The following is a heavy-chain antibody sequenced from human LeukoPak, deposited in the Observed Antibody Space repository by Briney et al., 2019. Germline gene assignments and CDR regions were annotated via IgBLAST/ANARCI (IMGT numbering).Heavy chain of an antibody. V-gene: IGHV3-66*01. CDR3: ARCTTGRTFGSLREIKRSREIDY. CDR1: GFTVSTDY. CDR2: IYSGGST. Sequence: GGSLRLSCAASGFTVSTDYMSWVRQAQGKGLEWVSVIYSGGSTYYADSVKGRFTISRDNSKNTLYFQMNSLRVEDTAVYYCARCTTGRTFGSLREIKRSREIDYWGQGTLVTVSS. D-gene: IGHD1-1*01. J-gene: IGHJ4*02.